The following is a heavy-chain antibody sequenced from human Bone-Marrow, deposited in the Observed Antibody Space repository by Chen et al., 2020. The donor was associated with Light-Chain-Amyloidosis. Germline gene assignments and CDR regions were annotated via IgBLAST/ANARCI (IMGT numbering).Heavy chain of an antibody. CDR1: GASIISSEYY. CDR3: ARGPSEVEWGVVKSAFAFDF. CDR2: IFRGDIT. Sequence: QLQLQESGPGLVEPSQTLSLTCTVSGASIISSEYYWGWMRQAPGKGLEWISSIFRGDITYYTSSLKSRVTLSVDTSNNHISLSLRSVTAGDTAIYYCARGPSEVEWGVVKSAFAFDFWGQGTMVTVSS. V-gene: IGHV4-39*07. D-gene: IGHD2-21*01. J-gene: IGHJ3*01.